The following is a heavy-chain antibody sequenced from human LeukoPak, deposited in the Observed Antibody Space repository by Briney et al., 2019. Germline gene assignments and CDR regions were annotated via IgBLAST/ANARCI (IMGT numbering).Heavy chain of an antibody. CDR1: GFTVSNNY. CDR3: AREQVGATYDY. CDR2: IYSGGST. V-gene: IGHV3-66*01. J-gene: IGHJ4*02. Sequence: PGGSLRLSCAASGFTVSNNYMNWVRQAPGKGLEWVSVIYSGGSTYYADSVKGRFTISRDTSKNTLYLRMNSLRAEDTAVYYCAREQVGATYDYWGQGALVTVSS. D-gene: IGHD1-26*01.